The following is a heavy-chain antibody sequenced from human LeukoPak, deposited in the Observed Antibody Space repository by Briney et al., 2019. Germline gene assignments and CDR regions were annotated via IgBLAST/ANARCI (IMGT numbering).Heavy chain of an antibody. Sequence: GGSLRLSCAASGFTFSSYEMNWVRQAPGKGLEWVSYISSSGSTIYYADSVKGRFTISRDNAKNSLYLQMNSLRAEDPAVYYCARSDSGSYYYYYYGMDVWGQGTTVTVSS. CDR2: ISSSGSTI. D-gene: IGHD1-26*01. CDR3: ARSDSGSYYYYYYGMDV. J-gene: IGHJ6*02. CDR1: GFTFSSYE. V-gene: IGHV3-48*03.